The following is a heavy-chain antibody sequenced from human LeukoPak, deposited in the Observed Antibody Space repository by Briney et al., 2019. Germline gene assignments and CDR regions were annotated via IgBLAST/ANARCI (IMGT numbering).Heavy chain of an antibody. D-gene: IGHD2-21*02. CDR2: ISGSGGST. V-gene: IGHV3-23*01. CDR1: GFIFSSYS. J-gene: IGHJ4*02. CDR3: LIVVVTAIGY. Sequence: GGSLRLSCAASGFIFSSYSMSWVRQAPGKGLEWVSAISGSGGSTYYADSVKGRFTISRDNSKNTLYLQMNSLRAEDTAVYYCLIVVVTAIGYWGQGTLVTVSS.